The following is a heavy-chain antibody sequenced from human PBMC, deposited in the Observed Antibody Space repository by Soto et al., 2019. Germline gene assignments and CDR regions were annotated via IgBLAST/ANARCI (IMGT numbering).Heavy chain of an antibody. D-gene: IGHD2-15*01. V-gene: IGHV3-15*07. Sequence: GGSLRLSCAASGFTFSNAWMNWVRQAPGKGLEWVGRIKSKTDGGTTDYAAPGKGRFTISRDDSKNTLYLQMTSLKTEDTAVYYCTTDPDCSGGSCLGSGAFDIWGQGSMVTVSS. CDR1: GFTFSNAW. J-gene: IGHJ3*02. CDR2: IKSKTDGGTT. CDR3: TTDPDCSGGSCLGSGAFDI.